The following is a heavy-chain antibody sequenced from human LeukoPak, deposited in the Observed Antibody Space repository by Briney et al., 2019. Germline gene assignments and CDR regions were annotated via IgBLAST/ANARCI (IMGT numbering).Heavy chain of an antibody. CDR2: ISGSGGST. Sequence: GGSLRLSCAASGFTFSSYAMSWVRQAPGKGLEWVSAISGSGGSTYYADSVKGRFTISRDNSKNTLYLQMNSLRAEDTAVYYCARPTIRWSGYSEFDPWGQGTLVTISS. J-gene: IGHJ5*02. CDR1: GFTFSSYA. D-gene: IGHD3-3*01. CDR3: ARPTIRWSGYSEFDP. V-gene: IGHV3-23*01.